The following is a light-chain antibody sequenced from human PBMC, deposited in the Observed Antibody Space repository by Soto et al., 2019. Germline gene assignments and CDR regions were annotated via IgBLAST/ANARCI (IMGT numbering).Light chain of an antibody. CDR3: SSYAGSNNLVV. J-gene: IGLJ2*01. Sequence: QYVLTQPPSASGSPGQSVTISCTGTSSDVGGYNYVSWYQQHPGKAPKLMIYEVSKRPSGVPDRFSGSKSGNTASLTVSGLPAEDEADYYCSSYAGSNNLVVFGGGTKVTVL. CDR2: EVS. V-gene: IGLV2-8*01. CDR1: SSDVGGYNY.